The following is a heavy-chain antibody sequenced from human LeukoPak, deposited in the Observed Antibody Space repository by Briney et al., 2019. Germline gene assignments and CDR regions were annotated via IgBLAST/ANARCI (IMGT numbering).Heavy chain of an antibody. CDR3: ARARCSGAFDI. CDR2: INPNSGGT. Sequence: GASVKVSCKASGYTFTGYYMHWVRQPPGQGLEWMGWINPNSGGTNYAQKFQGRVTITRDTSISTAYMELSRLRSDDTAVYYCARARCSGAFDIWGQGTMVTVSS. D-gene: IGHD3-10*02. V-gene: IGHV1-2*02. J-gene: IGHJ3*02. CDR1: GYTFTGYY.